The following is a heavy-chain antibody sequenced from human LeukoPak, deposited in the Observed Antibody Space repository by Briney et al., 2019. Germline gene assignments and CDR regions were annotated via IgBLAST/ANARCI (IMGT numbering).Heavy chain of an antibody. J-gene: IGHJ1*01. D-gene: IGHD6-13*01. CDR3: ASLMGMYSSPSGGFQH. Sequence: GESLKISCKGSRYSFTSYWIGWVRQMPGKGLEWMGIIYPGDSDTRYSPSFQGQVTISADKSISTAYLQWSSLKASDTAMYYCASLMGMYSSPSGGFQHWGQGTLVTVSS. V-gene: IGHV5-51*01. CDR1: RYSFTSYW. CDR2: IYPGDSDT.